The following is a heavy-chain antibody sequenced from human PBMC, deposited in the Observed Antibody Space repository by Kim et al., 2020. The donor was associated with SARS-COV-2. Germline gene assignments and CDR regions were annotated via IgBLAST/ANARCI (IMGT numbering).Heavy chain of an antibody. J-gene: IGHJ6*02. V-gene: IGHV3-23*01. CDR3: AKDPEGYYGMDV. Sequence: YADSVKGRFTISRDNSKNTLYLQMNSLRAEDTAVYYCAKDPEGYYGMDVWGQGTTVTVSS.